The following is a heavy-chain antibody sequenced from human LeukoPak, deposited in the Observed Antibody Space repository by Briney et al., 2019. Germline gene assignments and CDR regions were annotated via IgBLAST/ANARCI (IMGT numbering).Heavy chain of an antibody. D-gene: IGHD3-22*01. V-gene: IGHV1-18*01. Sequence: ASVKVSCKSSGYTFTSYGITWVRQAPGQGLEWRAWISPNNGNTNYAQKLQGRVTMTTDTSTSTAYMELRSLRSDDTAVYYCARSDYYDTSGPAHIFDYWGQGTLVTVSS. J-gene: IGHJ4*02. CDR1: GYTFTSYG. CDR3: ARSDYYDTSGPAHIFDY. CDR2: ISPNNGNT.